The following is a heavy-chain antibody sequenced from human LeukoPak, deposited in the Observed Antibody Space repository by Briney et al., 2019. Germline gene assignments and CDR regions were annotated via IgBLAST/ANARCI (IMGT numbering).Heavy chain of an antibody. Sequence: GGSLRLSCVASGFTFSSYGMSWVRQAPGKGLEWVSTISGSGDSTFYADSVKGRFTISRDNSKNTLYLQMNGLRAEDTAIYYCAKDPDYDILAGTTFDYWGQGTLVTVSS. D-gene: IGHD3-9*01. CDR3: AKDPDYDILAGTTFDY. CDR2: ISGSGDST. V-gene: IGHV3-23*01. J-gene: IGHJ4*02. CDR1: GFTFSSYG.